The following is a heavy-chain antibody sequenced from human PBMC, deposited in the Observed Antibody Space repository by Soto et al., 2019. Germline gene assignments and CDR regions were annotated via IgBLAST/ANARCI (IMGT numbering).Heavy chain of an antibody. Sequence: QVQLVQSGAEVKKPEPSVKVSCKASGGTFSSYAISWVRQAPGQGLEWMGRIIPNLGTANYAKKFQGRVTITADESTSTADMELSSLRSEDTAVYYCARGGQWLVLSGMDVWGKGTTVTVSS. D-gene: IGHD6-19*01. CDR3: ARGGQWLVLSGMDV. CDR1: GGTFSSYA. J-gene: IGHJ6*04. CDR2: IIPNLGTA. V-gene: IGHV1-69*01.